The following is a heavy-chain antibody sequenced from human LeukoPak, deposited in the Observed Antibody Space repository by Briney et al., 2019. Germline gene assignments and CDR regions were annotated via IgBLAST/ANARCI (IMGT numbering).Heavy chain of an antibody. J-gene: IGHJ4*02. CDR2: ISYDGNNK. D-gene: IGHD3-10*01. V-gene: IGHV3-30*01. CDR3: ARDSTYYYDSGSSGPHYFDN. Sequence: GSSLRLSCAASGFTFSRNVMHWVRQAPGKGLEWVALISYDGNNKFYADSVKGRFTISRDNSRNTLYLQLNSLRAEDTAVYYCARDSTYYYDSGSSGPHYFDNWGQGTLVTVSS. CDR1: GFTFSRNV.